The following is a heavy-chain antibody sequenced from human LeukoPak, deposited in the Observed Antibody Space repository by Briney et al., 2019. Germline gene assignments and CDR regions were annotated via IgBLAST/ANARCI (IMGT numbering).Heavy chain of an antibody. J-gene: IGHJ4*02. CDR2: IWYDGSQR. CDR1: GFTFSSYG. V-gene: IGHV3-33*01. Sequence: QSGGSLRLSCAASGFTFSSYGMHWVRQAPGKGLEWVAVIWYDGSQRYYADSVKGRFTISRDSSKNTLYLQMDSLRADDTAVYYCGREGSSRTIDYWGQGTLVTVSS. CDR3: GREGSSRTIDY. D-gene: IGHD1/OR15-1a*01.